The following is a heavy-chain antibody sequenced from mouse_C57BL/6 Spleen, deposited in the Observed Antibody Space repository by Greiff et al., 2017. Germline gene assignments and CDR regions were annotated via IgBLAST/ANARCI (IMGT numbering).Heavy chain of an antibody. J-gene: IGHJ3*01. CDR1: GYTFTDYY. CDR2: INPNNGGT. V-gene: IGHV1-26*01. Sequence: VQLKQSGPELVKPGASVKISCKASGYTFTDYYMNWVKQSHGKSLEWIGDINPNNGGTSYNQKFKGKATLTVDKSSSTAYMELRSLTSEDSAVYYCARTGTAWFAYWGQGTLVTVSA. CDR3: ARTGTAWFAY. D-gene: IGHD4-1*01.